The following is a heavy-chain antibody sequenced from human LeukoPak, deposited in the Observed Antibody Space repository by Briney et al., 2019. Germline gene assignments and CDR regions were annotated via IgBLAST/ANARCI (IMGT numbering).Heavy chain of an antibody. V-gene: IGHV4-39*01. CDR1: GGSISSSSYY. CDR2: IYYSGST. Sequence: PSETLSLTCTVSGGSISSSSYYWGWIRQPPGKGLEWIGSIYYSGSTYYNPSLKSRVTISVDTSKNQFSLKLSSVTAADTAVYYCARHEEMATIIPLGQIDYWGQGTLVTVSS. J-gene: IGHJ4*02. D-gene: IGHD5-24*01. CDR3: ARHEEMATIIPLGQIDY.